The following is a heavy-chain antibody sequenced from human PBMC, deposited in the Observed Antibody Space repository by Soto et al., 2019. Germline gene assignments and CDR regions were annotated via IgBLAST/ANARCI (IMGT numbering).Heavy chain of an antibody. Sequence: PGESLKISCKGSGYSFSTYWIGWVRQMPGKGLEWLGIIYPGDSETRYGPSFQGQVTISADKSISTAYLQWSSLKASDTATYYCARGGLNKDYYGMDVWGQGTTVTVSS. J-gene: IGHJ6*02. CDR3: ARGGLNKDYYGMDV. CDR2: IYPGDSET. CDR1: GYSFSTYW. D-gene: IGHD2-15*01. V-gene: IGHV5-51*01.